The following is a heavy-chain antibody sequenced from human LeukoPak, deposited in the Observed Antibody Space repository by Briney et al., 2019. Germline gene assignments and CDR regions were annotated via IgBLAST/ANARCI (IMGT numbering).Heavy chain of an antibody. CDR2: ISSSSSYI. Sequence: GGSLRLSCAATGFAFDDYAMHWIRQAPGKGLEWVSSISSSSSYIYYADSVKGRFTISRDNAKNSLYLQMNSLRAEDTAVYYCARDTNWNDRFDYWGQGTLVTVSS. V-gene: IGHV3-21*01. J-gene: IGHJ4*02. CDR1: GFAFDDYA. D-gene: IGHD1-1*01. CDR3: ARDTNWNDRFDY.